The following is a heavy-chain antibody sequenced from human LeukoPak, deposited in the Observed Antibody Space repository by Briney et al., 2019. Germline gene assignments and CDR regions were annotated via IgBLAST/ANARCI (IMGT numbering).Heavy chain of an antibody. J-gene: IGHJ4*02. CDR1: GGSISSGSYY. CDR2: IYYSGST. Sequence: SETLSLTCTVSGGSISSGSYYWSWIWQPPGKGLEWIGYIYYSGSTNYNPSLKSRVTISVDMSKNQFSLKLTSVTAADTAVYYCARRRVDGYTDYWGQGTLVTVSS. V-gene: IGHV4-61*01. CDR3: ARRRVDGYTDY. D-gene: IGHD5-24*01.